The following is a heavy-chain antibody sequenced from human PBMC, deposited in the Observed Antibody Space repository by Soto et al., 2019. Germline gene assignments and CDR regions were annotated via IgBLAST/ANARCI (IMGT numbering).Heavy chain of an antibody. CDR2: IKQDGSEK. V-gene: IGHV3-7*05. CDR1: GFTFSSYW. Sequence: GGSLRLSCAASGFTFSSYWMSWVRQAPGTGLEWVANIKQDGSEKYYVDSVKGRFTISRDNAKNSLYLQMNSLRAEDTAVYYCARATEYYDILTGYYDDTYYFDYWGQGTLVTVSS. J-gene: IGHJ4*02. CDR3: ARATEYYDILTGYYDDTYYFDY. D-gene: IGHD3-9*01.